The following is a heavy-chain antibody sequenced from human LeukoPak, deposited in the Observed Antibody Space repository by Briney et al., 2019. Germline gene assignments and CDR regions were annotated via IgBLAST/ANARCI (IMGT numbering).Heavy chain of an antibody. J-gene: IGHJ4*02. Sequence: ASVKVSCKASGYTFTGHYMHWVRQAPGQGLEWMGWINPNNGGTNYAQKFQGRVTMTRDTSISTAYMELSRLRSDDTAVYYCAREKVGTGTPFYDYWGQGALVTVSS. CDR2: INPNNGGT. CDR3: AREKVGTGTPFYDY. V-gene: IGHV1-2*02. D-gene: IGHD1-7*01. CDR1: GYTFTGHY.